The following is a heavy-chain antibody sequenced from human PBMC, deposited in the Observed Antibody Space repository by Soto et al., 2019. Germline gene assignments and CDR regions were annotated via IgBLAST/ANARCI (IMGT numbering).Heavy chain of an antibody. J-gene: IGHJ4*02. CDR2: ISRSGDST. CDR3: AKTDKFNPQSSGWANRFDY. D-gene: IGHD6-19*01. CDR1: GFTFSSYA. Sequence: EVQLLESGGGLVQPGGSLRLSCAASGFTFSSYAMTWVRQAPGKGLEWVSTISRSGDSTYYRDSVKGRFTISRDNSKNTLYLQMNSLRAEDTAGYYCAKTDKFNPQSSGWANRFDYWGQGTLVTVSS. V-gene: IGHV3-23*01.